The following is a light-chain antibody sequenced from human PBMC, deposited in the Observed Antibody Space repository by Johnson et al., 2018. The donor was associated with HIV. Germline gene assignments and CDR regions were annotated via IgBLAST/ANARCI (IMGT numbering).Light chain of an antibody. CDR3: ETGDSSLSGV. CDR1: SSNIRNNY. V-gene: IGLV1-51*01. CDR2: DNN. Sequence: QSVLTQPPSVSAAPGQKVTISCSGSSSNIRNNYVSWYQQFPGTAPKLLIYDNNKRPSGIPDRFSGSKSGTSATLGITGLQTGDEADYYCETGDSSLSGVFGTGTKVTVL. J-gene: IGLJ1*01.